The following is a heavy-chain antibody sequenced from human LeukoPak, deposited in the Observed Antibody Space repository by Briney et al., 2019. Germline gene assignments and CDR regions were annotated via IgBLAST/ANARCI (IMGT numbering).Heavy chain of an antibody. D-gene: IGHD2-21*02. CDR2: ISSSSSYI. V-gene: IGHV3-21*01. Sequence: GGSLRLSCAASRFTFSSYSMNWVRPAPGKGLEWVSSISSSSSYIYYADSVKGRFTISGDNAKNSVYLQMNSLRAEDRAVYYCARDRLYCGGDCYSDAFDIWGQGTRVTVSS. J-gene: IGHJ3*02. CDR3: ARDRLYCGGDCYSDAFDI. CDR1: RFTFSSYS.